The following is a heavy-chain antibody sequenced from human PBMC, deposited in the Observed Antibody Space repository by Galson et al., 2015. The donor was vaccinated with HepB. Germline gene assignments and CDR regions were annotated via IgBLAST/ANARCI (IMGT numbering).Heavy chain of an antibody. D-gene: IGHD1-26*01. V-gene: IGHV3-48*02. CDR1: GFTFSSYN. CDR2: ISSRSSTI. J-gene: IGHJ4*02. CDR3: ASGNSGSYSDYFDY. Sequence: SLRLSCAASGFTFSSYNMNWVRQAPGKGLEWVSYISSRSSTIYYADSVKGRFTISRDNAKNSLYLQMNSLRDEDTAVYYCASGNSGSYSDYFDYWGQGTLVTVSS.